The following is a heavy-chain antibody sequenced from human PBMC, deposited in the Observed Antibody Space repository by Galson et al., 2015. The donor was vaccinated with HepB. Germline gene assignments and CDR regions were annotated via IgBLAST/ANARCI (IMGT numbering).Heavy chain of an antibody. CDR2: IYYSGST. Sequence: SLTCTVSGGSINDYYWSWIRQTPGEGLEWIGYIYYSGSTNYNPSLKSRVTMSTDTSKKQFSLKLTSVTAADTAMYFCARGEAFDIWGPGTLVTVSS. V-gene: IGHV4-59*01. CDR1: GGSINDYY. J-gene: IGHJ3*02. CDR3: ARGEAFDI.